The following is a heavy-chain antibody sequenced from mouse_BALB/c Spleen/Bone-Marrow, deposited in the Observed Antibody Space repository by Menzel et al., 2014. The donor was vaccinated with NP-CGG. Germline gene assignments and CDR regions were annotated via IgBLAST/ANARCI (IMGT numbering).Heavy chain of an antibody. D-gene: IGHD2-2*01. CDR1: GYTFTNYW. CDR3: TRWLPYAMDY. J-gene: IGHJ4*01. V-gene: IGHV1-69*02. Sequence: QVQLQQSGAELVRPGASVKLSCKASGYTFTNYWINWVKPRPGQGLGWIGNIYPSDSYTNYNQKFKDKATLTVDKSSSTAYMQLSSPTSEDSAVYYCTRWLPYAMDYWGQGTSVAVSS. CDR2: IYPSDSYT.